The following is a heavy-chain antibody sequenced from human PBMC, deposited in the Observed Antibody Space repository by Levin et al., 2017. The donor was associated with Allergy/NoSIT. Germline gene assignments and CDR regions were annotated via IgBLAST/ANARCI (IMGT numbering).Heavy chain of an antibody. CDR1: GGSISSGDYY. V-gene: IGHV4-30-4*01. CDR2: IYYSGST. D-gene: IGHD4-17*01. Sequence: PSETLSLTCTVSGGSISSGDYYWSWIRQPPGTGLEWIGYIYYSGSTYYNPSLKSRVTISVDTSKNQFSLKLSSVTAADTAVYYCARERGNDYGDYVYHDAFDIWGQGTMVTVSS. J-gene: IGHJ3*02. CDR3: ARERGNDYGDYVYHDAFDI.